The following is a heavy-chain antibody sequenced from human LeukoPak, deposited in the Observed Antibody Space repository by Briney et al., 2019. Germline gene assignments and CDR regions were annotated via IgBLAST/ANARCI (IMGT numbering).Heavy chain of an antibody. D-gene: IGHD4-11*01. V-gene: IGHV3-30*04. CDR1: GFTFSSYA. CDR3: AKVLSNYYYYYYMDV. J-gene: IGHJ6*03. Sequence: GGSLRLSCAASGFTFSSYAMHWVRQAPGKGLEWVAVISYDGSNKYYADSVKGRFTISRDNSKNTLYLQMNSLRAEDTAVYYCAKVLSNYYYYYYMDVWGKGTTVTVSS. CDR2: ISYDGSNK.